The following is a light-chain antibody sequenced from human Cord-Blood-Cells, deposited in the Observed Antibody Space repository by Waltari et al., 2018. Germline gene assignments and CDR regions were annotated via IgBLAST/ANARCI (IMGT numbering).Light chain of an antibody. CDR2: EDN. CDR1: VGTLATNY. J-gene: IGLJ2*01. CDR3: QSYDSSNPVV. Sequence: FLLPQPLYASESRGKTVTISPPARVGTLATNYGHRYQQRPGSAPTTVIYEDNQRPSGVPDRFSGSIDSSSNSASLTISGLKTEDEADYYCQSYDSSNPVVFGGGTKLTVL. V-gene: IGLV6-57*02.